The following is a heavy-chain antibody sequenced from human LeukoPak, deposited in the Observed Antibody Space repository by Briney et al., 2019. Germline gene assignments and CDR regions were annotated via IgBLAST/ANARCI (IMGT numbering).Heavy chain of an antibody. Sequence: GGSLRLSCAVSGFTFSSYWMYWVRQAPGKGLEWVSSISSSSSYIYYADSVKGRFTISRDNAKNSLYLQMNSLRAEDTAVYYCASVIRNDAFDIWGQGTMVTVSS. V-gene: IGHV3-21*01. CDR2: ISSSSSYI. CDR3: ASVIRNDAFDI. CDR1: GFTFSSYW. J-gene: IGHJ3*02. D-gene: IGHD1-14*01.